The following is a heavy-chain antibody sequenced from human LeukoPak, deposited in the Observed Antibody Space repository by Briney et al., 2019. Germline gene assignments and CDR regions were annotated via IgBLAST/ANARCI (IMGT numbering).Heavy chain of an antibody. D-gene: IGHD3-16*01. Sequence: PGGSLRLSCAASGFTFSSYGMHWVRQAPGKGLEWVGRIKSRADGGTSDYAAPVKGRFTISRDDSKDTLFLQMNSLKIEDTAVYCCAADTPLPNDSIDYWGQGTLVTVSS. CDR2: IKSRADGGTS. J-gene: IGHJ4*02. V-gene: IGHV3-15*07. CDR1: GFTFSSYG. CDR3: AADTPLPNDSIDY.